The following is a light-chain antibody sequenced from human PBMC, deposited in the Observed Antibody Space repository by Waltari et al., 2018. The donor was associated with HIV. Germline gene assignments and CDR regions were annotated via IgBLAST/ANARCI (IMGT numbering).Light chain of an antibody. CDR1: QSLLPSDGKTD. J-gene: IGKJ2*01. Sequence: DVVMTQTPLSLSVIHGQPASIPCNSSQSLLPSDGKTDLYWYLQKSVQPPQLRIYEVSNRFSGVPARFIGSGSGAEFTLKVSRVEPEDVGIYYCMQTQQPPYTFGQGTNLEIK. V-gene: IGKV2D-29*01. CDR3: MQTQQPPYT. CDR2: EVS.